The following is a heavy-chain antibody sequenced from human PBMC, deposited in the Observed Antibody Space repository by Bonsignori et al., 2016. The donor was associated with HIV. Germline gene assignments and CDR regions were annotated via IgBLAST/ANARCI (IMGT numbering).Heavy chain of an antibody. CDR2: ISPNSGGT. Sequence: WVRQAPGQGLEWMGWISPNSGGTNYGQKFQGRVTMTRDTSISTAYMELSRLRYDDTAVYYCARDYCSGGSCHIGGKGGSDYWGQGTLVTVSS. D-gene: IGHD2-15*01. J-gene: IGHJ4*02. V-gene: IGHV1-2*02. CDR3: ARDYCSGGSCHIGGKGGSDY.